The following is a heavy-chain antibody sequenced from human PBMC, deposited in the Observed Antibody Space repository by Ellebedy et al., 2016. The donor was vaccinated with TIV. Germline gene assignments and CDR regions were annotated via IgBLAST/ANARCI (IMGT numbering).Heavy chain of an antibody. J-gene: IGHJ6*02. CDR3: ARHRIVGAANYYYYGMDV. V-gene: IGHV5-51*01. Sequence: GESLKISXKGSGYSFTSYWIGWVRQMPGKGLEWMGIIYPGDSDTRYSPSFQGQVTISADKSISTAYLQWSSLKASDTAMYYCARHRIVGAANYYYYGMDVWGQGTTVTVSS. D-gene: IGHD1-26*01. CDR2: IYPGDSDT. CDR1: GYSFTSYW.